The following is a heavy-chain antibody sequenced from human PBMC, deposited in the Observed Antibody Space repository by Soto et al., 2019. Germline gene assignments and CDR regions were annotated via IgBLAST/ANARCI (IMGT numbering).Heavy chain of an antibody. D-gene: IGHD1-7*01. V-gene: IGHV6-1*01. CDR3: AGTTSHYWYYMDV. CDR2: TYYRSRWYN. Sequence: PSQTLSLTCAISGDSVSSNNAAWNWIRQSPSRGLEWLGRTYYRSRWYNDYAVSVKSRITVNPDTSKNQSSLQLTSVTPEDMAVYYCAGTTSHYWYYMDVWGKGTTVTVSS. J-gene: IGHJ6*03. CDR1: GDSVSSNNAA.